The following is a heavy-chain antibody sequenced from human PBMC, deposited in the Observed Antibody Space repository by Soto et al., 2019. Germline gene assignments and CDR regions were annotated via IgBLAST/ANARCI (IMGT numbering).Heavy chain of an antibody. Sequence: GGSLSLSCAASGFSVSSDAMSWVRQAPGKGLEWVSGISGSGANTNYADSVKGRFAISIDNSKNTLYLQMSSLRAEDTAVYYCAKRQSGNFGTFDSWGQGTLVTVS. D-gene: IGHD2-21*02. CDR3: AKRQSGNFGTFDS. J-gene: IGHJ4*02. CDR2: ISGSGANT. V-gene: IGHV3-23*01. CDR1: GFSVSSDA.